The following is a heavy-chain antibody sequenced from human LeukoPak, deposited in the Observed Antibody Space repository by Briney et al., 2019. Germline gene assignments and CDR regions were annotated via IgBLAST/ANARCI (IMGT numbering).Heavy chain of an antibody. CDR2: IVVGSGNT. V-gene: IGHV1-58*02. Sequence: SVKVSCKASGFTFTSSAMQWVRQARGQRLEWIGWIVVGSGNTNYAQKFQERVTITRDMSTCTAYMELSSLRSEDTAVYYCAAGAYSYDYNWFDPWGQGTLVTVSS. D-gene: IGHD5-18*01. J-gene: IGHJ5*02. CDR3: AAGAYSYDYNWFDP. CDR1: GFTFTSSA.